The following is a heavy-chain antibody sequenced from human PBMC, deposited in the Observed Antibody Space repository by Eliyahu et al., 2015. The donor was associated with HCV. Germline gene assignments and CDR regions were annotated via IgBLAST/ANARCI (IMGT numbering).Heavy chain of an antibody. D-gene: IGHD6-19*01. CDR2: IHYSGSX. J-gene: IGHJ5*02. V-gene: IGHV4-59*01. Sequence: QVQLQESGPGLVKPSETLSLTCTVSGGSXTTYYWSWIRQPPGKGLEWIGXIHYSGSXNYXPSLKSRVTXSXDTSKNQFSLNLTSVTAADTAMYYCASGGGGIAVTGTGGWFDPWGQGTPVTVSS. CDR1: GGSXTTYY. CDR3: ASGGGGIAVTGTGGWFDP.